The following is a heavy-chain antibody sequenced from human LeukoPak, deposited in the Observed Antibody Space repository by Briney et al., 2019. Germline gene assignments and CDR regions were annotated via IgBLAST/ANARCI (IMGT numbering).Heavy chain of an antibody. CDR2: INHSGST. CDR3: ARAPLYYYDFWSGPDY. Sequence: PSETLSLTCAVYGGSFSDYYWSWVRQHPGKGVEWLGEINHSGSTNYNPSLKSRVTISVDTSKNQFSLKLSSVTAADTAVYYCARAPLYYYDFWSGPDYWGQGTLVTVSS. CDR1: GGSFSDYY. D-gene: IGHD3-3*01. V-gene: IGHV4-34*01. J-gene: IGHJ4*02.